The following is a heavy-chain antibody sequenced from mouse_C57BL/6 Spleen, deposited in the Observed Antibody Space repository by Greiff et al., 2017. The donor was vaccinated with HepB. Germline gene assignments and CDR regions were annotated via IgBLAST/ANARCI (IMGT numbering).Heavy chain of an antibody. Sequence: VQLQESGAELVKPGASVKLSCKASGYTFTSYWMHWVKQRPGQGLEWIGMIHPNSGSTNYNEKFKSKATLTVDKSSSTAYMQLSSLTSEDSAVYYCARKITTVVATDAMDYWGQGTSVTVSS. CDR1: GYTFTSYW. V-gene: IGHV1-64*01. D-gene: IGHD1-1*01. CDR3: ARKITTVVATDAMDY. J-gene: IGHJ4*01. CDR2: IHPNSGST.